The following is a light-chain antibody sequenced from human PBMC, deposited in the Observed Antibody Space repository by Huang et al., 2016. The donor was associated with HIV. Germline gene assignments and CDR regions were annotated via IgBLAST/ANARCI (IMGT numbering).Light chain of an antibody. CDR3: QQYGSSPRT. J-gene: IGKJ1*01. Sequence: EIVLTQSPGTLSLSPGERATLSCSASQSVRNSYLAWYQQKPGQAPRLLIYGASSRATGIPDRFSGSGSGTDFTLTISRLEPEDFAVYYCQQYGSSPRTFGQGTKVEIK. CDR1: QSVRNSY. CDR2: GAS. V-gene: IGKV3-20*01.